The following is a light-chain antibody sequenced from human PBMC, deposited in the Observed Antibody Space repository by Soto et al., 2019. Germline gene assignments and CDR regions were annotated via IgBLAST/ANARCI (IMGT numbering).Light chain of an antibody. Sequence: AIQLTQFPSSLSASLGDRVTVSCRASQGISSALAWYQQKPGKAPKLLIYDASSLQSGVPSRLSGSGSGTDFTLTINGLQPEDFATYYCQQFDSYPRTFGQGTRLDIK. CDR3: QQFDSYPRT. CDR1: QGISSA. J-gene: IGKJ5*01. V-gene: IGKV1-13*02. CDR2: DAS.